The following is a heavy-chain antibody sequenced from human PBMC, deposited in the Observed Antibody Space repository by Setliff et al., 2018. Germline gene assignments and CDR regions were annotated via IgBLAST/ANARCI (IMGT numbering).Heavy chain of an antibody. V-gene: IGHV4-34*01. D-gene: IGHD3-22*01. CDR1: GGSFSGYY. J-gene: IGHJ3*02. Sequence: PSETLSLTCAVYGGSFSGYYWSWIRQPPGKGPEWIGEIDQSGITNYNPSLKSRVTISVDTSKNQFSLNLSSVTAADTAMYYCARDYYDSRGSYAFDIWGQGTVVTVSS. CDR2: IDQSGIT. CDR3: ARDYYDSRGSYAFDI.